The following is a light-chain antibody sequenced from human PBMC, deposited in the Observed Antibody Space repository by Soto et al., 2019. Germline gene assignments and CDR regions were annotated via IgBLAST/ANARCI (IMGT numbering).Light chain of an antibody. CDR1: QSISSW. J-gene: IGKJ1*01. V-gene: IGKV1-5*01. Sequence: DVQMTQSPSTLSAPVGDRVTITCRASQSISSWLAWYQQKPGKAPKLLIYDASSLESGVPSRFSGSGSGTEFTLTISSLQSEDFAVYYCQQYNNWPRTFGQGTKVDI. CDR2: DAS. CDR3: QQYNNWPRT.